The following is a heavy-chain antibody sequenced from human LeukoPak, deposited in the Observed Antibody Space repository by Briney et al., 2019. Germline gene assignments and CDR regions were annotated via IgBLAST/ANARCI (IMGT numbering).Heavy chain of an antibody. Sequence: ASVKVSCKASGYTFTGYYMHWVRQAPGQGLEWTGWINPNSGGTNYAQKFQGRVTMTRDTSISTAYMELSRLRSDDTAVYYCARVRVKEAYDLNYWGQGTLVTVSS. V-gene: IGHV1-2*02. CDR3: ARVRVKEAYDLNY. CDR1: GYTFTGYY. CDR2: INPNSGGT. D-gene: IGHD3-3*01. J-gene: IGHJ4*02.